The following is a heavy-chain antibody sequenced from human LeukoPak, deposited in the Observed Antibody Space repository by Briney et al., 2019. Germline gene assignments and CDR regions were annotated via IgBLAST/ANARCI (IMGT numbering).Heavy chain of an antibody. Sequence: ASVKVSCKASGYTFTSYDINWVRQATGQGLEWMGWMNPNSGNTGYAQKFQGRVTMTRNTSISTAYMELSSLRSEDTAVYYCARVFRVPAAMYYYYGMDVWGQGILVTVSS. CDR3: ARVFRVPAAMYYYYGMDV. D-gene: IGHD2-2*01. CDR1: GYTFTSYD. J-gene: IGHJ6*02. CDR2: MNPNSGNT. V-gene: IGHV1-8*01.